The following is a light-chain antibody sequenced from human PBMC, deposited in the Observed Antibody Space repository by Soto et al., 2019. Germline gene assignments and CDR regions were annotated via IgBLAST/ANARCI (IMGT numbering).Light chain of an antibody. V-gene: IGLV2-11*01. Sequence: QSVLTQPRSVSGSPGQSVTISCTGTSSDVGGYNYVSWYQQLPGKAPKLMIYDVTERPSGVPDRFSGSKSGNTASLTISGLQAEDEADYYCCSYAGRDVIFGGGTQLTVL. CDR2: DVT. J-gene: IGLJ2*01. CDR3: CSYAGRDVI. CDR1: SSDVGGYNY.